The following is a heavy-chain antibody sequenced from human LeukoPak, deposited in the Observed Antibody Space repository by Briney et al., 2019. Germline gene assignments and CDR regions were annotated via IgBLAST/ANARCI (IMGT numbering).Heavy chain of an antibody. J-gene: IGHJ4*02. Sequence: GGSLRLSCAASGFTFSTYVMNWFRQAPGKGLEWVSTISVGAEYIFYADSVKGRFTISRDDSNNALYLQVHSLRAEDTALYYCARGSRVNFVYWGQGALVTVSS. V-gene: IGHV3-23*01. CDR1: GFTFSTYV. D-gene: IGHD3-16*01. CDR2: ISVGAEYI. CDR3: ARGSRVNFVY.